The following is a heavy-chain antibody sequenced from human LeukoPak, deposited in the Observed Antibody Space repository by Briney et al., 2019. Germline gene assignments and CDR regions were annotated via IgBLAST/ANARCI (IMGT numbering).Heavy chain of an antibody. CDR3: ARRPIYVWGSYRSYYYYYYMDV. Sequence: SETLSLTCIVSGGSISGYYWSWIRQPPGKGLEWIGEINHSGSTNYNPSLKSRVTISVDTSKNQFSLKLSSVTAADTAVYYCARRPIYVWGSYRSYYYYYYMDVWGKGTTVTISS. CDR2: INHSGST. CDR1: GGSISGYY. D-gene: IGHD3-16*02. V-gene: IGHV4-34*01. J-gene: IGHJ6*03.